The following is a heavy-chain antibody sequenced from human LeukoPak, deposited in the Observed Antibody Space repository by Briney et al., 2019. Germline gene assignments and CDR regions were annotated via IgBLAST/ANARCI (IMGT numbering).Heavy chain of an antibody. CDR1: GFTFSSYA. J-gene: IGHJ4*02. D-gene: IGHD3-22*01. Sequence: GGSLRLSCAASGFTFSSYAMSWVRQAPGKGLEWVSAISGNGGSTYYADSVKGRFTISRDNSKNTLYLQMNSLRAEDTAVYYCARDCDSSGYYQYYFDYWGQGTLVTVSS. CDR2: ISGNGGST. V-gene: IGHV3-23*01. CDR3: ARDCDSSGYYQYYFDY.